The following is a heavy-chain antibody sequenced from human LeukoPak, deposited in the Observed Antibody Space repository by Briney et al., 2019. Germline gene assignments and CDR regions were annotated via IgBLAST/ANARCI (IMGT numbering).Heavy chain of an antibody. V-gene: IGHV3-66*01. CDR1: GFTVSSNY. CDR3: ARATTVTTFDY. J-gene: IGHJ4*02. D-gene: IGHD4-17*01. CDR2: IYTGGGT. Sequence: GGSLRLSCAVSGFTVSSNYMNWVRQAPGMGLEWVPVIYTGGGTDYADSVKGRFTISRDNFKNTLYLQMNSLRAEDTAVYFCARATTVTTFDYWGQGTLVTVSS.